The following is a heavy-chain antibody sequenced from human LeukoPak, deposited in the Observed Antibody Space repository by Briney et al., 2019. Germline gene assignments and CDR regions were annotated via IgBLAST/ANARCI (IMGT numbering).Heavy chain of an antibody. Sequence: GGSLRLSCAASGFTFSSYGMHWVRQAPGKGLEWVVVIWYDGSNKYYADSVKGRFTISRDNSKNTLYLQMNSLRAEDTAVYYCARDPRAMIVVALDYWGQGTLVTVSS. V-gene: IGHV3-33*01. CDR3: ARDPRAMIVVALDY. CDR2: IWYDGSNK. CDR1: GFTFSSYG. J-gene: IGHJ4*02. D-gene: IGHD3-22*01.